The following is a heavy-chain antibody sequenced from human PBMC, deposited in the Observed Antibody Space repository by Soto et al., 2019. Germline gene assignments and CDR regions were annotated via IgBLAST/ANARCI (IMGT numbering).Heavy chain of an antibody. CDR2: IGVYANT. D-gene: IGHD1-26*01. Sequence: EVELLESGGDLVQPGGSLRLSCAASGFTFSRYDMNWVRQAPGKGLEWVSAIGVYANTYYADSVKGRFTISRDDSRNTVHLQLNSLRVDDTAVYYCAKESTVGSPGDYFDSWGQGTLVTVSS. CDR1: GFTFSRYD. CDR3: AKESTVGSPGDYFDS. V-gene: IGHV3-23*01. J-gene: IGHJ4*02.